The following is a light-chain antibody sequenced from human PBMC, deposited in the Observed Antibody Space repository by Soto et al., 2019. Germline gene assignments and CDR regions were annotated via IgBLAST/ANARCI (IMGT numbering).Light chain of an antibody. CDR3: QQRGSWPPSIT. V-gene: IGKV3D-20*02. CDR2: DAS. J-gene: IGKJ5*01. Sequence: IVLTQSPATLSLSPGERATLSCRASQSVSSSYLAWYQQKPGQPPRLLFFDASNRVTGVPARFSAGGSGTDFTLTISSLEPEDFAVYYCQQRGSWPPSITFGQGTRLEIK. CDR1: QSVSSSY.